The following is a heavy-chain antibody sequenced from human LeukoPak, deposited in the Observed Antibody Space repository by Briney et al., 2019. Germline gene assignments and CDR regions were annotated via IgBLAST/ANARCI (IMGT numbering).Heavy chain of an antibody. CDR2: IIPIFGTA. CDR3: ARARRYCSGGSCYLPPPPGYYYYMDV. D-gene: IGHD2-15*01. J-gene: IGHJ6*03. Sequence: GASVKVSCKASGGTFSSYAISWVRQAPGQGLEWMGGIIPIFGTANYAQKFQGRVTITTDESTSTAYMELSSLRSEDTAVYYCARARRYCSGGSCYLPPPPGYYYYMDVWGKGTTVTVSS. CDR1: GGTFSSYA. V-gene: IGHV1-69*05.